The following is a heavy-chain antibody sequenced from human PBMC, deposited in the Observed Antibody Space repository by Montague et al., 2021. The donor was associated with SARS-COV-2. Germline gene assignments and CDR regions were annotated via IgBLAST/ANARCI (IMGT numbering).Heavy chain of an antibody. CDR3: ARDTRIAMLVVVTRYGLDV. D-gene: IGHD3-22*01. CDR1: GGSISSSSYY. J-gene: IGHJ6*02. V-gene: IGHV4-39*07. Sequence: SETLSLTCTVSGGSISSSSYYWGWIRQPPGKGLEWIGRIYYTGSTYYNPSLKSRVTISVDTPKNQFSLKLSSVTAADTAVYYCARDTRIAMLVVVTRYGLDVWGQGATVTVSS. CDR2: IYYTGST.